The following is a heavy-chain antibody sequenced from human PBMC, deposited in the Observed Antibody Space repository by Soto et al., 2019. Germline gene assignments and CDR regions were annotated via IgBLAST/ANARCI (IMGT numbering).Heavy chain of an antibody. V-gene: IGHV4-59*08. CDR1: GGPISGNY. CDR3: ARRSRYCSSTSCYDIDAFDI. D-gene: IGHD2-2*01. Sequence: QGQLRESGPGRGSPWETLSLTCTVSGGPISGNYWSWIRQPPGKGLGWIGDIYYSGSTNYNPSLKSRVTISVDTSKNQFSLKLSSVTAADTAVYYCARRSRYCSSTSCYDIDAFDIWGQGTMVTVSS. J-gene: IGHJ3*02. CDR2: IYYSGST.